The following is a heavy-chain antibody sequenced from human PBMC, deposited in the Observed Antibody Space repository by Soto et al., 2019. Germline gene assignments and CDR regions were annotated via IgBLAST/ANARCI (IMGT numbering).Heavy chain of an antibody. V-gene: IGHV3-23*01. J-gene: IGHJ6*02. Sequence: PGGSLRLSXAASGFTFSSYAMSWVRQAPGKGLEWVSAISGSGGSTYYADSVKGRFTISRDNSKNTLYLQMNSLRAEDTAVYYCAKANYDFWSGLHYYYYGMDVWGQGTTVTVSS. D-gene: IGHD3-3*01. CDR3: AKANYDFWSGLHYYYYGMDV. CDR1: GFTFSSYA. CDR2: ISGSGGST.